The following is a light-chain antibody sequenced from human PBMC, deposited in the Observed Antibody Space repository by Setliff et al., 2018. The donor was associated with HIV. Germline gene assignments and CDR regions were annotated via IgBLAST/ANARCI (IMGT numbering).Light chain of an antibody. CDR2: DNT. Sequence: SVLTQSPSVSGAPGQRVTMSCTGSSSNIGAGFDVHWYQHLPGKAPKLLIYDNTNRPSGVPDRFSGSKSGTSASLAITGLQAEDEADYYCQSYDKSLTGSAVFGTGTKVTVL. J-gene: IGLJ1*01. CDR3: QSYDKSLTGSAV. CDR1: SSNIGAGFD. V-gene: IGLV1-40*01.